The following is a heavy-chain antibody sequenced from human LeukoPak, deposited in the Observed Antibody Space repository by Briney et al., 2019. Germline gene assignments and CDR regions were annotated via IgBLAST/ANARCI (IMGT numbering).Heavy chain of an antibody. Sequence: ASVKVSCKASGYTFTSYGISWVRQAPGQGLEWMGWISAYNGNTNYAQKLQGRVTMTTDTSTSTAYMELRSLRSVDTAVYYCARSRGDYYDSSGYYFIDYWGQGTLVTVSS. D-gene: IGHD3-22*01. V-gene: IGHV1-18*01. CDR1: GYTFTSYG. CDR3: ARSRGDYYDSSGYYFIDY. CDR2: ISAYNGNT. J-gene: IGHJ4*02.